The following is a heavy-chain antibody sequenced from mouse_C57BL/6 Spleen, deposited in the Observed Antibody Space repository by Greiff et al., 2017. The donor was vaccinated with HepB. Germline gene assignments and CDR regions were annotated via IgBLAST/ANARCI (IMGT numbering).Heavy chain of an antibody. CDR1: GYTFPGSW. J-gene: IGHJ3*01. CDR3: ARPPTTVVATEGWFAY. V-gene: IGHV1-50*01. D-gene: IGHD1-1*01. CDR2: IGPSDSCP. Sequence: QVQLQQPGAELVKPGASVKLSCKASGYTFPGSWMQWVNQRPGQALEWMGEIGPSDSCPNSNQRFKGRATLTVYTSPSTAYLKLSSLTSEDSTVYYCARPPTTVVATEGWFAYWGQGTLVTVSA.